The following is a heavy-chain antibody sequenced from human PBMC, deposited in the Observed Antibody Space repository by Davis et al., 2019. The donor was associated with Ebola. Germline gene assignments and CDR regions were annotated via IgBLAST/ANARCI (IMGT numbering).Heavy chain of an antibody. V-gene: IGHV1-46*01. J-gene: IGHJ5*02. Sequence: ASVKVSCKASGYIFTSYHINWVRQAPGQGLEWMGVINPRGGSTTYAQKFQGRVTMTRDTSTGTVYMELSSLRSEDSAVYYCARWQGHTAMGREALNWFDPWGQGTLVTVSS. D-gene: IGHD5-18*01. CDR2: INPRGGST. CDR3: ARWQGHTAMGREALNWFDP. CDR1: GYIFTSYH.